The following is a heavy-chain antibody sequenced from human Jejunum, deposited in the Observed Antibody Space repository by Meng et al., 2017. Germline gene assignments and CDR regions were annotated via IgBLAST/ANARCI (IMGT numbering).Heavy chain of an antibody. CDR3: ARGELLWDY. D-gene: IGHD2-2*01. CDR1: GDSISSGGYF. J-gene: IGHJ4*02. CDR2: MDYRGST. Sequence: QVQLQESGPGLVKPSPTLSLTCTVSGDSISSGGYFWSWIRQPPGKGLEWIGYMDYRGSTFYNPSLKSRVTISVDTSKNQFSLKLSSVTAADTAVYFCARGELLWDYWGQGTLVTVSS. V-gene: IGHV4-30-4*01.